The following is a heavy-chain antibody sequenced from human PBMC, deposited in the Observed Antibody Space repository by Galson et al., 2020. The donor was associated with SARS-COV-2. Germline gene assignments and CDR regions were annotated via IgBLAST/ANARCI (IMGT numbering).Heavy chain of an antibody. V-gene: IGHV4-34*01. J-gene: IGHJ5*02. CDR3: ARFREQVVVKLFWFDP. D-gene: IGHD3-22*01. Sequence: SETLSLTCAVYGGSFSGYYWSWIRQPPGKGLEWIGEINHSGSTNYNPSLKSRVTISVDTSKNQFSLKLSSVTAADTAVYYCARFREQVVVKLFWFDPWGQGTLVTVSS. CDR2: INHSGST. CDR1: GGSFSGYY.